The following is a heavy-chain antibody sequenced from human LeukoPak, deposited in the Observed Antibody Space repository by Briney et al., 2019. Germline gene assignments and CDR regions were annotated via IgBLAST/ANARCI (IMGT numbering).Heavy chain of an antibody. J-gene: IGHJ4*02. CDR3: AKQTLGWYYFDY. Sequence: GGSLRLSCAASGFTFSSYGMHWVRQAPGKGLEWVAVISYDGSNKYYADSVKGRFTISRDNSKNTLYLQMNSLRTEDTAVYYCAKQTLGWYYFDYWGQGTLVTVSS. CDR2: ISYDGSNK. V-gene: IGHV3-30*18. D-gene: IGHD6-19*01. CDR1: GFTFSSYG.